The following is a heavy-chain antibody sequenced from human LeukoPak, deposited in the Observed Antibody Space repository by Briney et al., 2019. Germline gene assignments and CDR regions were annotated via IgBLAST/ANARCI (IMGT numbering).Heavy chain of an antibody. Sequence: PGGSLRLSCAASGFTSSSYGMSWVRQAPGKGLEWVSAMSGSGVNTDYADSVKGRFTISRDNSKSMLYIQMNSLRAEDTAVYYCARDWSQTRYYYYMDVWGKGTTVTVSS. CDR1: GFTSSSYG. D-gene: IGHD3-3*01. CDR2: MSGSGVNT. V-gene: IGHV3-23*01. CDR3: ARDWSQTRYYYYMDV. J-gene: IGHJ6*03.